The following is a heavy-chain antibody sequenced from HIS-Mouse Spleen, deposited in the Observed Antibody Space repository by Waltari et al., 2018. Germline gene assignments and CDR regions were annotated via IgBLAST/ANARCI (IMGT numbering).Heavy chain of an antibody. J-gene: IGHJ4*02. D-gene: IGHD1-1*01. CDR2: SYYSGRN. Sequence: QLQLQESGPGLVKPSETLSLTCTVSGGSISSSSYYWGWIRQPPGKGLAWIGSSYYSGRNYYNPSLKSRVTISVDTSKNQFSLKLSSVTAADTAVYYCARDPRWNDGIDYWGQGTLVTVSS. CDR3: ARDPRWNDGIDY. CDR1: GGSISSSSYY. V-gene: IGHV4-39*07.